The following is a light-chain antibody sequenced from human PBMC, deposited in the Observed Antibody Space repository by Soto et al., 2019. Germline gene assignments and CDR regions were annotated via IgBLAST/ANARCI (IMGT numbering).Light chain of an antibody. V-gene: IGKV3-20*01. CDR3: QQYGGSPRT. Sequence: EIVLTQYPDTLSLSPGERATLSCRSSQSVSSSYLAWYQQRPGQAPRLLIYGASSRATGIPDRFSGSGSGTDFSLTISRLEPEDFALYYCQQYGGSPRTFGQGTKVDIK. J-gene: IGKJ1*01. CDR2: GAS. CDR1: QSVSSSY.